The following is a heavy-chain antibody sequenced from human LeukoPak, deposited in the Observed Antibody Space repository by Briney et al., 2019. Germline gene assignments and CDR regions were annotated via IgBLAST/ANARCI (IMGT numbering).Heavy chain of an antibody. D-gene: IGHD2-2*01. CDR1: GFTFSSYS. CDR3: ARTRVIPATIDYYYYYMDV. V-gene: IGHV3-48*01. Sequence: GGSLRLSCAASGFTFSSYSMKWVREAPGKGLEWVSYISTSSSTIYYADSVKGRFTISRDDAKNSLYLQMNSLRAEDTAVYYCARTRVIPATIDYYYYYMDVWGKGTTVTVSS. J-gene: IGHJ6*03. CDR2: ISTSSSTI.